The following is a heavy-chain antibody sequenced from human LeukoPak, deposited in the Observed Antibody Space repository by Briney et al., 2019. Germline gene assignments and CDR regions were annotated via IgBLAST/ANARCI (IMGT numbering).Heavy chain of an antibody. V-gene: IGHV3-30*02. J-gene: IGHJ4*02. CDR2: IRYDGSNK. Sequence: GGSLRLSCAASGFTFSSYGMHWVRQAPGRGLEWVAFIRYDGSNKYYADSVKGRFTISRDNSKNTLYLQMNSLRPEDTAVYYCAKGRQQLLGDFDYWGQGTLVTVSS. CDR1: GFTFSSYG. CDR3: AKGRQQLLGDFDY. D-gene: IGHD2-2*01.